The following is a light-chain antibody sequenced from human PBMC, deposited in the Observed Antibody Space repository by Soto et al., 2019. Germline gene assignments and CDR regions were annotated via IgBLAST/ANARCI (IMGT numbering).Light chain of an antibody. V-gene: IGLV1-51*01. Sequence: SVLTQPPSVSAAPGQKVTISCSGSSSNIGNNYVSWYQQLPGTAPKLLIYDNDERPSGIPDRFSGPKSGTSATLGITGLQTGDEADYYCGTWDSSLSAEVFGGGTKVTVL. CDR2: DND. CDR3: GTWDSSLSAEV. CDR1: SSNIGNNY. J-gene: IGLJ2*01.